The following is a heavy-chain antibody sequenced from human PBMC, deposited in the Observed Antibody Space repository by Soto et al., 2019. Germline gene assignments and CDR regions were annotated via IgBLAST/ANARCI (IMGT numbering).Heavy chain of an antibody. J-gene: IGHJ3*02. V-gene: IGHV1-69*04. CDR3: ARDYNTHIAVAGTLEKAFDI. CDR2: IIPILGIA. CDR1: GGTFSSYT. Sequence: ASVKVSCKASGGTFSSYTISWVRQAPGQGLEWMGRIIPILGIANYAQKFQGRVTITADKSTSTAYMELSSLRSEDTAVYYCARDYNTHIAVAGTLEKAFDIWGQGTMVTVSS. D-gene: IGHD6-19*01.